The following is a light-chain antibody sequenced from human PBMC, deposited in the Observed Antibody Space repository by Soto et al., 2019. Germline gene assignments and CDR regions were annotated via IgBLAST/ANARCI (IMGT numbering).Light chain of an antibody. CDR2: DAS. CDR3: QQYNSYPLT. V-gene: IGKV1-5*01. J-gene: IGKJ4*01. Sequence: DIQMTQSPSTLSASVGDRVTITCRASQSISSWLAWYQQKPGKAPKLLIYDASSLESRGPSSFSGSGSGTEFTLTISSLQPDDIATYYCQQYNSYPLTFGGGTKVEIK. CDR1: QSISSW.